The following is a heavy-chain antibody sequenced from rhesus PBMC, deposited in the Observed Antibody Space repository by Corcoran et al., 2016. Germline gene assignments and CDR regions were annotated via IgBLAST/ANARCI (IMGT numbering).Heavy chain of an antibody. V-gene: IGHV4-73*01. D-gene: IGHD6-25*01. Sequence: QVKLQQWGEGLVKPSETLSLTCAVYGGSISGYYYWSWFRQPPGKVLEWIGYIYGNSASTNYNPSLKNRVTISKDTSKNQFSLKLSSVTAADTAVYYCARYSGSWDSMDYWGQGVLVTVSS. CDR1: GGSISGYYY. CDR3: ARYSGSWDSMDY. J-gene: IGHJ4*01. CDR2: IYGNSAST.